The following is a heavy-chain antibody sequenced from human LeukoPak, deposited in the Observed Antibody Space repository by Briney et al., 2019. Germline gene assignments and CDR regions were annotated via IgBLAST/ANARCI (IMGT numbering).Heavy chain of an antibody. V-gene: IGHV3-11*01. CDR2: ISSSGSTI. Sequence: GGSLRLSCAASGFTFSDYYMSWIRQAPGKGLEWVSYISSSGSTIYYADSVKGRFTISRDNAKNSLYLQMNSLRAEDTAVYYCARVPDYGDYAALGYWGQGTPVTVSS. CDR3: ARVPDYGDYAALGY. J-gene: IGHJ4*02. D-gene: IGHD4-17*01. CDR1: GFTFSDYY.